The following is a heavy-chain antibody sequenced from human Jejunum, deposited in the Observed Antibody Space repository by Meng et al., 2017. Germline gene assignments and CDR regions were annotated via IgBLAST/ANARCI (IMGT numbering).Heavy chain of an antibody. CDR3: LRGRDY. CDR2: IWHDGSKV. V-gene: IGHV3-33*01. CDR1: GFNFTNYG. Sequence: QVQLVESGGGVVQPGKSLRLSCAASGFNFTNYGMHWVRQAPGKGLEWVAVIWHDGSKVFYADSVRGRFTISRDNSHNTVDLQMNSVRVDDTAAYFCLRGRDYWGQGTLVTVSS. D-gene: IGHD3-10*01. J-gene: IGHJ4*02.